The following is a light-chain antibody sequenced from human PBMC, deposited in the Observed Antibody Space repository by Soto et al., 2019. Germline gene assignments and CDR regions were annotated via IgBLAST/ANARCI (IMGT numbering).Light chain of an antibody. V-gene: IGKV3-11*01. CDR3: QQRSNWPPIT. CDR2: DAS. J-gene: IGKJ5*01. CDR1: QSVSRY. Sequence: EIVLTQSPATLSLSPGERATLSCRASQSVSRYLAWYQQKPGQAPRLLIYDASNRATGIPARFSGSGSGTDFTLTISSLEPEDFAVYSCQQRSNWPPITFGRGTRLEIK.